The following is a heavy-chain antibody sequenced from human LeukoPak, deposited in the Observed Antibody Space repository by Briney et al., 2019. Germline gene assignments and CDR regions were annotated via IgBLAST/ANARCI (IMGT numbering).Heavy chain of an antibody. CDR2: IYYSGSSGST. CDR1: GGSISSYY. J-gene: IGHJ3*02. CDR3: ARGSSSSREAFDI. V-gene: IGHV4-59*01. D-gene: IGHD6-13*01. Sequence: SETLSLTCTVSGGSISSYYWTWIRQPPGKGLEWIGYIYYSGSSGSTNYKPSLKSRVTISVDMSKNQFSLKLSSVTAADTAVYYCARGSSSSREAFDIWGQGTMVTVSS.